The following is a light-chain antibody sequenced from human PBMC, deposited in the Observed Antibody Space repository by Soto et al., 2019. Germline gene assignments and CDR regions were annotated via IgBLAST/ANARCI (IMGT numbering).Light chain of an antibody. J-gene: IGKJ1*01. V-gene: IGKV3-20*01. CDR1: QSVSSY. CDR2: DAS. Sequence: EIVLTQSPATLSLSPGERATLSCRASQSVSSYLAWYQQKPGQAPRLLIYDASSRATGIPDRFSGSGSGTDFTLTISRLEPEDFAVYYCQQYGSSSWTFGQGTKVDTK. CDR3: QQYGSSSWT.